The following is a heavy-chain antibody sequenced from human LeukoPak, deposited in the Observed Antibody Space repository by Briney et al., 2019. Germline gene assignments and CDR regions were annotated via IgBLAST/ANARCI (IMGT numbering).Heavy chain of an antibody. J-gene: IGHJ4*02. CDR1: GFTFSSYG. Sequence: GGSLRLSCAASGFTFSSYGMHWVRQAPGKGLEWVAVISYDGSNKYYADSVKGRFTISRDNSKNTLYLQMNSLRAEDTAVYYCVKDKVAVTSQGCFDYWGQGTLVTVSS. D-gene: IGHD2-15*01. V-gene: IGHV3-30*18. CDR3: VKDKVAVTSQGCFDY. CDR2: ISYDGSNK.